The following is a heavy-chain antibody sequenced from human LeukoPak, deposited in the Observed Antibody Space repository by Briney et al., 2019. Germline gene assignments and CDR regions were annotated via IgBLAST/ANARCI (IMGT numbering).Heavy chain of an antibody. CDR1: GGSISSGSYY. CDR2: IYTSGST. D-gene: IGHD6-13*01. CDR3: ARDNAGTSDY. V-gene: IGHV4-61*02. Sequence: SETLSLTCTVSGGSISSGSYYWSWIRQPAGKGLEWIGRIYTSGSTNYNPSLKSRVTISVDTSKNQFSLKLSSVTAADTAVYYCARDNAGTSDYWGQGTLVTVSS. J-gene: IGHJ4*02.